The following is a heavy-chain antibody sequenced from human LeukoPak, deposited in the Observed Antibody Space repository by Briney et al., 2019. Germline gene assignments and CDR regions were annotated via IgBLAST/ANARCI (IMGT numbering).Heavy chain of an antibody. D-gene: IGHD2-15*01. V-gene: IGHV4-30-2*01. CDR1: GGSISSGGYS. CDR3: ARRKDIVVVVAATPFDY. CDR2: IYHSGST. Sequence: PSQTLSLTCAVSGGSISSGGYSWSWIRQPPGKGLEWIGYIYHSGSTYYNPSLKSRVTISVDRSKNQFSLKLSSVTAADTAVYYCARRKDIVVVVAATPFDYWGQGTLVTVSS. J-gene: IGHJ4*02.